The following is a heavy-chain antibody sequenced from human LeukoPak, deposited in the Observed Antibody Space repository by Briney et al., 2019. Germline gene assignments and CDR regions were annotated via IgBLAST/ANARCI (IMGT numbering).Heavy chain of an antibody. CDR3: ARDNGYSSSTGLYYFDY. J-gene: IGHJ4*02. D-gene: IGHD6-6*01. CDR2: ISYDGSNK. V-gene: IGHV3-30-3*01. Sequence: GRSLRLSCAASGFTFSSYAMHWVRQAPGKGLEWVAVISYDGSNKYYADSVKGRFTISRDNSKNTLYLQMNSLRAEDTAVYYCARDNGYSSSTGLYYFDYWGQGTLVTVSS. CDR1: GFTFSSYA.